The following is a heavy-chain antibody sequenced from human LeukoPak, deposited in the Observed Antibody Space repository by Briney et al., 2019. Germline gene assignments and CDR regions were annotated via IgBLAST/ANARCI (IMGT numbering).Heavy chain of an antibody. CDR1: GFVFSASY. J-gene: IGHJ5*01. CDR2: IKPDGSEK. Sequence: PGGSLSLSCAASGFVFSASYMSWVRKAPGKGLEGVATIKPDGSEKYHVDSVSGRFTISRDNTNDSLFLQMNSLRVDDTAVYYCVRGGTYWTVSWGQGTLVNVS. CDR3: VRGGTYWTVS. V-gene: IGHV3-7*01.